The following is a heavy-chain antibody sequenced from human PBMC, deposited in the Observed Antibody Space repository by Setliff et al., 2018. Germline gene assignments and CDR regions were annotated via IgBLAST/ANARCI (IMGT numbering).Heavy chain of an antibody. D-gene: IGHD3-10*01. J-gene: IGHJ6*03. CDR2: ISTSGNTV. V-gene: IGHV3-11*04. CDR1: GFTFSDYY. Sequence: GGSLRLSCVVSGFTFSDYYMSWIRQAPGKGLEWVSYISTSGNTVDYAASVKGRFSISRDNAKNVLYLEMNSLRAEDTAVYYCARDITLTTIREGGMDVWGKGTTVTVSS. CDR3: ARDITLTTIREGGMDV.